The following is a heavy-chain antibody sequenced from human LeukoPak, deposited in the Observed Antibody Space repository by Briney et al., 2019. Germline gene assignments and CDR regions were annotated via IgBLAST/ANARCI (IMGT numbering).Heavy chain of an antibody. J-gene: IGHJ4*02. CDR3: ARDGGDITMIVNFDY. Sequence: PGGSLRLSCAASGFTFGHYYMSWIRQAPGKGLEWVSYISSSGSTIYYADSVKGRFTISRDNAKNSLYLQMNSLRAEDTAVYYCARDGGDITMIVNFDYWGQGTLVTVSS. D-gene: IGHD3-22*01. V-gene: IGHV3-11*01. CDR1: GFTFGHYY. CDR2: ISSSGSTI.